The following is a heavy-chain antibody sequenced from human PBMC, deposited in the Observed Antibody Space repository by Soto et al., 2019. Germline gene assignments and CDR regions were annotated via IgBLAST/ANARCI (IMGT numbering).Heavy chain of an antibody. CDR1: GGSISSSSYY. J-gene: IGHJ5*02. CDR2: IYYSGST. V-gene: IGHV4-39*01. CDR3: ARASSGGKNWFDP. D-gene: IGHD6-19*01. Sequence: KASETLSLTCTVSGGSISSSSYYWGWIRQPPGKGLEWIGSIYYSGSTYYNPSLKSRVTISVDTSKNQFSLKLSSVTAADTAVYYCARASSGGKNWFDPWGQGTLVTVSS.